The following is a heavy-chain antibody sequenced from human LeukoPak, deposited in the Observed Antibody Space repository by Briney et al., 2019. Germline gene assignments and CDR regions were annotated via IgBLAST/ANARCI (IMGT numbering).Heavy chain of an antibody. CDR3: ARRIAAAGFDY. CDR2: MWYDGNNK. V-gene: IGHV3-33*01. J-gene: IGHJ4*02. D-gene: IGHD6-13*01. Sequence: GGSLRLSCAASGFTFSSYGMHWVRQAPGKGLEWVSLMWYDGNNKYYADSVKGRFIISRDNSKDTLFLQMNSLRVEDTAVYYCARRIAAAGFDYWGQGTLVTVSS. CDR1: GFTFSSYG.